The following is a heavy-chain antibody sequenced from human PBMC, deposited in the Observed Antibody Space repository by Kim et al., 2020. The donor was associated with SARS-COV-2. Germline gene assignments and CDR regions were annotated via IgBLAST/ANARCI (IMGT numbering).Heavy chain of an antibody. J-gene: IGHJ6*02. CDR3: ARDMGWGNYYSRYYYYYAMDY. D-gene: IGHD3-10*01. V-gene: IGHV3-11*01. CDR1: GFTFSDYD. CDR2: ISCSGNTI. Sequence: GGSLRLSCAASGFTFSDYDMSWIRQAPGKGLEWVSYISCSGNTIYYVDSVKGRFTISRDNAKNSLYLQMNSLRDEDTAVYYCARDMGWGNYYSRYYYYYAMDYWGQGTTVTVS.